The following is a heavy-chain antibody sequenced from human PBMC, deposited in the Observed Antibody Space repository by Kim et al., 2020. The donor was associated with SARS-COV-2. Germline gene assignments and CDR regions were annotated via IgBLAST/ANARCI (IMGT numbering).Heavy chain of an antibody. V-gene: IGHV1-69*01. J-gene: IGHJ4*02. CDR3: ARDMSGGGSYGY. Sequence: IYAQKCQGRVTITADESTSTAYMELSSLGSEDTAVYYCARDMSGGGSYGYWGQGTLVTVSS. D-gene: IGHD1-26*01.